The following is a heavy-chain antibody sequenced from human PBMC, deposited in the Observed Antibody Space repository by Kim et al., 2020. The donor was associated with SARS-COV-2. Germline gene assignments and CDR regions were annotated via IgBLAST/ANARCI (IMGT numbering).Heavy chain of an antibody. Sequence: GGSLRLSCAASGFTFRYYAMHWIRHVPGKGLEWVAVISHDGSQKFYADFVEGRFTISRDNSKSTLDVQMTSLRVEDTAVYYCAKDPRSDTDGYYFDYWGQGTMVSVSS. J-gene: IGHJ4*02. V-gene: IGHV3-30*18. CDR3: AKDPRSDTDGYYFDY. D-gene: IGHD3-22*01. CDR1: GFTFRYYA. CDR2: ISHDGSQK.